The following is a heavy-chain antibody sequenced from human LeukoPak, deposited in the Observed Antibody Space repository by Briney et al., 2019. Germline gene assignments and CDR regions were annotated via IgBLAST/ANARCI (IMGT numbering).Heavy chain of an antibody. Sequence: PGGSLRLSCAVSGFPFSFYEMNWVRQAPGKGLEWVSNIASSGATKYYSDSVRGRFSISRDNAGTSLYLDMHSLRAEDTAIYYCAIWTSGNYWGQGTLVTVSS. CDR3: AIWTSGNY. V-gene: IGHV3-48*03. CDR2: IASSGATK. D-gene: IGHD1-1*01. CDR1: GFPFSFYE. J-gene: IGHJ4*02.